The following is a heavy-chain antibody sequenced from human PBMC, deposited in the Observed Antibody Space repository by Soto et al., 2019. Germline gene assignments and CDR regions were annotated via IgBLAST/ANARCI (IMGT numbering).Heavy chain of an antibody. CDR1: GGSISSGGYY. J-gene: IGHJ5*02. Sequence: SETLSLTCTVSGGSISSGGYYWSWIRQHPGKGLEWIGYIYYSGSTYYNPSLKSRVTISVDTSKNQFSLKLSSVTAADTALFYCARARCHDLWSACWFDPWGQGILVTVSS. CDR2: IYYSGST. V-gene: IGHV4-31*03. D-gene: IGHD3-3*01. CDR3: ARARCHDLWSACWFDP.